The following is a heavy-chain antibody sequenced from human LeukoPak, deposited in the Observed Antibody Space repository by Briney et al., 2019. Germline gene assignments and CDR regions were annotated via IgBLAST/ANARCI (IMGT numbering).Heavy chain of an antibody. CDR1: GYTFTSYG. CDR3: ARPIGYCSSTSCRLYFDY. J-gene: IGHJ4*02. V-gene: IGHV1-18*04. D-gene: IGHD2-2*01. Sequence: ASVKVSCKASGYTFTSYGISWVRQAPGQGHEWMGWIRAYNGNTNYAQKLQGRVTMSTDTSTSTAYMELRSLRSDDTAVYYCARPIGYCSSTSCRLYFDYWGQGTLVTVSS. CDR2: IRAYNGNT.